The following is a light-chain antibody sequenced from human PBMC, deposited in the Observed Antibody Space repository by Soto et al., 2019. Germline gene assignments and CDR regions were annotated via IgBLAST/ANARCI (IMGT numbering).Light chain of an antibody. CDR1: QSISSW. J-gene: IGKJ1*01. Sequence: DIQMTQSPSTLSASVGDRVTITCRASQSISSWLAWYQQKPGKAPKLLIYDASSLQSGVSSRFSGGGSGTEFTLTISSLQPDDFATYYCQQYKTYWTFGPGTKVDIK. CDR2: DAS. V-gene: IGKV1-5*01. CDR3: QQYKTYWT.